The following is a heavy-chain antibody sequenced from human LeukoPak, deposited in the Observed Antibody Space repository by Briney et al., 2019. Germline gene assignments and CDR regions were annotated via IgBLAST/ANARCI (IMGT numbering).Heavy chain of an antibody. J-gene: IGHJ6*02. CDR3: ARMVRGDGYGMDV. CDR1: GYTFTSYY. CDR2: INPSGGST. V-gene: IGHV1-46*03. Sequence: ASVTVSCKASGYTFTSYYMHRVRQAPGQGLEWVGIINPSGGSTSYAQKFQGRVTMTRDTSTSTVYMELSSLRSEDTAVYYCARMVRGDGYGMDVWGQGTTVTVSS. D-gene: IGHD3-10*01.